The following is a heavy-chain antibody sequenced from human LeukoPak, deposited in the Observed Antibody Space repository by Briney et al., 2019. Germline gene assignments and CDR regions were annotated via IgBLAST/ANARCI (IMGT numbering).Heavy chain of an antibody. Sequence: GGSLRLSCAASGFTFSSYAMSWVRQAPGKGLEWVSYISSSTSTIYYADSVKGRFTISRDNAKNSLYLQMNSLRDDDTAVYYCARDPGLDYWGQGTLVTVSS. V-gene: IGHV3-48*02. CDR3: ARDPGLDY. J-gene: IGHJ4*02. CDR2: ISSSTSTI. CDR1: GFTFSSYA.